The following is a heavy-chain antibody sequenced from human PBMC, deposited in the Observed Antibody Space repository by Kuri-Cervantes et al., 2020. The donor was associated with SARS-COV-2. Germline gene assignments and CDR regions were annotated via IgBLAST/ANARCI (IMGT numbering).Heavy chain of an antibody. V-gene: IGHV1-46*03. D-gene: IGHD2-2*01. CDR3: ARTEGYCSTTSCYWQGWFDP. Sequence: ASVKVSCKASGYTFTSYYMHWVRQAPGQGLEWMGIINPSGGSTRYAQKFQGRVIMTRDTSTSSVYMELSSLKSEDTAVYYCARTEGYCSTTSCYWQGWFDPWGKGTLVTVSS. CDR1: GYTFTSYY. J-gene: IGHJ5*02. CDR2: INPSGGST.